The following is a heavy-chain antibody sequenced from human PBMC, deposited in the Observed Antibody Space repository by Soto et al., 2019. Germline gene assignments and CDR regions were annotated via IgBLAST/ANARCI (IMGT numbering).Heavy chain of an antibody. CDR1: GGSISSGDYY. J-gene: IGHJ6*02. Sequence: PSETLSLTCTVSGGSISSGDYYWSWIRQPPGKGLEWIGYIYYSGSTYYNPSLKSRVTISVDTSKNQFSLKLSSVTAADTAVYYCAREHYDILTGYYRSYYYYGMDVWGQGTTVTVSS. CDR3: AREHYDILTGYYRSYYYYGMDV. D-gene: IGHD3-9*01. CDR2: IYYSGST. V-gene: IGHV4-30-4*01.